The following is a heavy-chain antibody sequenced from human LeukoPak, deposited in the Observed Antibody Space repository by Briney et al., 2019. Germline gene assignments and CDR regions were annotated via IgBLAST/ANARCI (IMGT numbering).Heavy chain of an antibody. V-gene: IGHV4-59*08. CDR3: ARSGVYTGYDAFDI. D-gene: IGHD6-13*01. Sequence: PSETLSLTCTVSGGSINISYWSWIRQPPGKGLEWIGYIYHRGSTNYNPSLKTRVTISVDTSKNQYSLNLSSVTAADTAVYYCARSGVYTGYDAFDIWGQGTRVTVSS. CDR1: GGSINISY. J-gene: IGHJ3*02. CDR2: IYHRGST.